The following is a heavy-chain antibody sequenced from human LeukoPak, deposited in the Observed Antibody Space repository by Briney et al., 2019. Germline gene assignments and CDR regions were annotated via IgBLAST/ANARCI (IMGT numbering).Heavy chain of an antibody. Sequence: PGGSLRLSCAASGYTFTTYGIHWVHQAPGKGLEWVAFVRYDGSNKYYAASVEGQFTIPREHSRNTLYLQFNRLRTEDTPVYYVAKDGPLYSSGWYVDYWGQGALVTVSS. D-gene: IGHD6-19*01. CDR3: AKDGPLYSSGWYVDY. V-gene: IGHV3-30*02. J-gene: IGHJ4*02. CDR2: VRYDGSNK. CDR1: GYTFTTYG.